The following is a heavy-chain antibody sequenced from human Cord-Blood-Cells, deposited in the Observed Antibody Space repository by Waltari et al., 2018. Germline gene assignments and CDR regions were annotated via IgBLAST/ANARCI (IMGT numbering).Heavy chain of an antibody. J-gene: IGHJ3*02. Sequence: QVQLQESGPGLVKPSETLSLTCTVSGGSISSYYWRWIRQPAGKGLEWIGRIYTSGSTNYNPSLKSRVTMSVDTSKNQFSLKLSSVTAADTAVYYCARESDIVVVPAAIIGAFDIWGQGTMVTVSS. V-gene: IGHV4-4*07. CDR2: IYTSGST. CDR3: ARESDIVVVPAAIIGAFDI. CDR1: GGSISSYY. D-gene: IGHD2-2*01.